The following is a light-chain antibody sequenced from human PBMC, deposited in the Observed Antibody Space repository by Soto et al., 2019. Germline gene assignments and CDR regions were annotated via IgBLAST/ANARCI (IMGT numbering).Light chain of an antibody. Sequence: EIVLTQSPATLSLSPGDSATLSCRASQSVNSHLAWYQQKPGQAPRLLMYDAGNRATDIPARFSGSGFGTAFTLTISSLEPEDFAVYYCQQRSDWPRTFGQGTKVEIK. CDR3: QQRSDWPRT. V-gene: IGKV3-11*01. CDR1: QSVNSH. CDR2: DAG. J-gene: IGKJ1*01.